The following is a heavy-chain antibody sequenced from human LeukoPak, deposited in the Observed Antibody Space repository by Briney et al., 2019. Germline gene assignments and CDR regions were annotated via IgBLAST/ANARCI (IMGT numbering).Heavy chain of an antibody. V-gene: IGHV4-38-2*02. CDR2: IYHSGST. Sequence: SETLSLTCTVSGYSVSSGYYWGWIRPPPGKGLEWIGSIYHSGSTYYNPSLKSRVTTSVDMSKNQFSLRLRPVTAADPAVYYCARIFIRNGYSSYFDCWGQGTLVTVSS. CDR3: ARIFIRNGYSSYFDC. D-gene: IGHD5-18*01. CDR1: GYSVSSGYY. J-gene: IGHJ4*02.